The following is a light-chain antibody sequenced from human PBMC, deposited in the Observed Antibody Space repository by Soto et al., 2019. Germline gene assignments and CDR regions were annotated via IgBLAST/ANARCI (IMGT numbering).Light chain of an antibody. Sequence: QSVLTQPPSASGSPGQSVTISCTGTSSDVGGYNFVSWYQQHPGKAPKLMIYEVTKRPSGVPDRFSGSKSGNTASLTVSGLQAEDEADYYCISHAGSTAVFGGGTQLTVL. CDR3: ISHAGSTAV. V-gene: IGLV2-8*01. CDR1: SSDVGGYNF. J-gene: IGLJ2*01. CDR2: EVT.